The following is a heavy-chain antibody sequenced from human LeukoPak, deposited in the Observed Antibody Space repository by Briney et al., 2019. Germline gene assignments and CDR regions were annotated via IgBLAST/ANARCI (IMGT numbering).Heavy chain of an antibody. Sequence: SETLSLTCAVSGYSISSGYYWGWIRPPPGKGLEWIGNIYRSGSTSYNPSLKSRVTISVDTSKNQFSLKVNSVTAADTAVYYCARRHSSGWFYYWGQGTLVTVSS. V-gene: IGHV4-38-2*01. J-gene: IGHJ4*02. CDR1: GYSISSGYY. D-gene: IGHD6-19*01. CDR2: IYRSGST. CDR3: ARRHSSGWFYY.